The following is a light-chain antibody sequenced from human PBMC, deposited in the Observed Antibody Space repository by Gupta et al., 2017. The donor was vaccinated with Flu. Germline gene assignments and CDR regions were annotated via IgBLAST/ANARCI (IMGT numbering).Light chain of an antibody. CDR3: QSYDSGNRDVV. Sequence: FMLTQPHSVSESPVKTVTISCTRSSGSIATNYVQWFQQRPGSSPTTVIYEDSHRLSGVPDRFSGSIDSSSNSAALTISGLKTEDEADYYCQSYDSGNRDVVFGGGTKLTVL. J-gene: IGLJ2*01. V-gene: IGLV6-57*01. CDR1: SGSIATNY. CDR2: EDS.